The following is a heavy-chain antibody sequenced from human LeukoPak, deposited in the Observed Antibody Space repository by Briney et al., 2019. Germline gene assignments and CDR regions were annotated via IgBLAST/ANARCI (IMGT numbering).Heavy chain of an antibody. J-gene: IGHJ4*02. CDR2: IRDDGGTK. D-gene: IGHD1-26*01. CDR1: GFTFRNYG. Sequence: GGSLRLSCAASGFTFRNYGTNWVRRAPGKGREWVAVIRDDGGTKYYGDAVKGRFTISRDNSKNTLYLEMNSLRVEDTAVYYCARGGEGATLDYWGQGTLVTVSS. CDR3: ARGGEGATLDY. V-gene: IGHV3-33*01.